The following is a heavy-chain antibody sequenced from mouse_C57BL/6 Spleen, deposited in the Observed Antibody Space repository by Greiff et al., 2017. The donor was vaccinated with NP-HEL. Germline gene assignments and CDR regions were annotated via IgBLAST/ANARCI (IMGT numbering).Heavy chain of an antibody. Sequence: EVQLVESGAELVKPGASVKLSCTASGFNITDYYMHWVKQRTEQGLEWIGRIDPEDGETKYAPKFQGKATITADTSSNTAYLQLSSLTSEDTAVYYCARSLITTDYAMDYWGQGTSVTVSS. CDR2: IDPEDGET. CDR1: GFNITDYY. V-gene: IGHV14-2*01. J-gene: IGHJ4*01. CDR3: ARSLITTDYAMDY. D-gene: IGHD1-1*01.